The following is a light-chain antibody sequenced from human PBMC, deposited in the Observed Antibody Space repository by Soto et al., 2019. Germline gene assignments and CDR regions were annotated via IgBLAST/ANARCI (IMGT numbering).Light chain of an antibody. J-gene: IGKJ2*01. V-gene: IGKV3-20*01. Sequence: EIVLTQSPGTLSLSPGERATLSCRASQTVSSRYLAWYQQKPGQAPRLLMYGASNRATGIPDRFSGSGSGTDFTLTISRLEPEDFAVCFCQQYGRSPPFTFGQGTKVDIK. CDR2: GAS. CDR1: QTVSSRY. CDR3: QQYGRSPPFT.